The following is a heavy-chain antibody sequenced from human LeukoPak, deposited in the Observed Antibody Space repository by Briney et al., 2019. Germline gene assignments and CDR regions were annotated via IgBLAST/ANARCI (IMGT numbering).Heavy chain of an antibody. D-gene: IGHD6-19*01. J-gene: IGHJ4*02. CDR3: ASQSGWAFDY. V-gene: IGHV4-39*01. Sequence: SETLSLTCTVSGGPISSSSYYWGWICQPPGKGLEWTGSIYYSGSTYYNPSLKSRVTISVDTSKNQFSLKLSSVTAADTAVYYCASQSGWAFDYWGQGTLVTVSS. CDR1: GGPISSSSYY. CDR2: IYYSGST.